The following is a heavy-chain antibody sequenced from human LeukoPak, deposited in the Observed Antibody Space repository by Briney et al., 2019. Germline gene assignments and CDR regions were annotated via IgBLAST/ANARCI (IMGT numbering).Heavy chain of an antibody. V-gene: IGHV3-30*04. J-gene: IGHJ3*01. CDR2: IGEGGGHR. CDR3: VREGNNEGGNAFDL. D-gene: IGHD2-8*01. CDR1: GFTLRNYA. Sequence: GSSLRLSCAVSGFTLRNYAMNWVRQAPGRGREWVAVIGEGGGHRHYADSQERRFTISSDYSNALFLQMNSLRVEDTALYHCVREGNNEGGNAFDLWRQGTMVTLSS.